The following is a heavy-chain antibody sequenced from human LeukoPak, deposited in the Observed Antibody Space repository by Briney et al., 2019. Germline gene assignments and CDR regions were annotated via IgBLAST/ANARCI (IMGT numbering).Heavy chain of an antibody. J-gene: IGHJ4*02. Sequence: GGSLKLSCAASGFTFSSAWMHWVRQAPGTGLVWVSRITDDATTTYADSARGRFTISRDNAKNILYLQMNSLRAEDTAVYYCVRDRVGPDYWGQGTLVTVSS. CDR2: ITDDATT. CDR1: GFTFSSAW. V-gene: IGHV3-74*03. CDR3: VRDRVGPDY. D-gene: IGHD1-26*01.